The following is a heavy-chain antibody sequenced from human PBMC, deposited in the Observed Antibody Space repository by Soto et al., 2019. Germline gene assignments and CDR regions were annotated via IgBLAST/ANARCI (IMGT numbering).Heavy chain of an antibody. CDR2: IYWDDDK. J-gene: IGHJ6*02. Sequence: QITLKESGPTLVKPTQTLTLTCTFSGFSLSTSGVGVGWISQPPGKALEWLALIYWDDDKRYSPSLKSRLTITKDTSQNQVVLTMTNMDSVDTATDYCGHRIEGAFPDVWGQGTTVTVSS. V-gene: IGHV2-5*02. CDR1: GFSLSTSGVG. CDR3: GHRIEGAFPDV.